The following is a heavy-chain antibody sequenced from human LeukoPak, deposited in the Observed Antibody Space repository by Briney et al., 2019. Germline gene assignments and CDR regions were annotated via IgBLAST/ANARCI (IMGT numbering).Heavy chain of an antibody. CDR1: GYTFTGYY. CDR3: ASYSGSYNY. D-gene: IGHD1-26*01. J-gene: IGHJ4*02. Sequence: ASVKVSCKASGYTFTGYYFHWVRQAPGQGLEWMGWINPNSGGTNYAQKFQGRVTMTRDTSINTAYVELSRLRFEDTAVYYCASYSGSYNYWGQGTLVTVAS. CDR2: INPNSGGT. V-gene: IGHV1-2*02.